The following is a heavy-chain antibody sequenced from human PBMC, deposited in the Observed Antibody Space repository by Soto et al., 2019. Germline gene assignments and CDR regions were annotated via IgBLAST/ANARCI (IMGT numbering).Heavy chain of an antibody. CDR1: GYTFTSYG. D-gene: IGHD2-2*01. J-gene: IGHJ5*02. CDR2: ISGYNGNT. V-gene: IGHV1-18*01. CDR3: ARDTRLYCSSSSCCPNCFDP. Sequence: ASVKVSCKASGYTFTSYGISWVRQAPGQGLEWMGWISGYNGNTNYAQKFQGRVTMTTDTSTSTAYMELRSLRSDDTAMYYCARDTRLYCSSSSCCPNCFDPWGQGTLVTVSS.